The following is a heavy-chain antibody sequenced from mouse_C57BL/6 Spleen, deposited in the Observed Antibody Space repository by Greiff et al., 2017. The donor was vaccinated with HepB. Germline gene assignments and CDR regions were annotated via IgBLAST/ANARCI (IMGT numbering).Heavy chain of an antibody. CDR1: GYAFSSYW. Sequence: QVTLKVSGAELVKPGASVKISCKASGYAFSSYWMNWVKQRPGKGLEWIGQIYPGDGDTNYNGKFKGKATLTADKSSSTAYMQLSSLTSEDSAVYFCARGYYGYFDVWGTGTTVTVSS. V-gene: IGHV1-80*01. J-gene: IGHJ1*03. CDR2: IYPGDGDT. CDR3: ARGYYGYFDV. D-gene: IGHD2-2*01.